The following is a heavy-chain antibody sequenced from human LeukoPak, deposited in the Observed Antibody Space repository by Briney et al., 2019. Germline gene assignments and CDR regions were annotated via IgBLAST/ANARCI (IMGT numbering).Heavy chain of an antibody. CDR3: AKCQQQWLVYYYGMDV. V-gene: IGHV3-23*01. J-gene: IGHJ6*02. CDR1: GFTFSSYA. D-gene: IGHD6-19*01. CDR2: ISGSGGST. Sequence: GGSLRLSCAASGFTFSSYAMSWVRQAPGKGLEWVSAISGSGGSTYYADSVKGRFTISRDNSKNTLYLQMNSLRAEDTAVYYCAKCQQQWLVYYYGMDVWGQGTTVTVSS.